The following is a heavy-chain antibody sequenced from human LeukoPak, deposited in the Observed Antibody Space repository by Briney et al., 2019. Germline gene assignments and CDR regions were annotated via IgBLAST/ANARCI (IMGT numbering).Heavy chain of an antibody. V-gene: IGHV3-23*01. D-gene: IGHD3-9*01. CDR3: ACPPGYLRYFDWLGENYYGMDV. J-gene: IGHJ6*02. CDR1: GFIFSDYA. Sequence: GGSLRLSCVASGFIFSDYAMGWVRQAPGKRLEWVSGISDGGVRTYYADSVKGRFTISRDNSKNTLYLQMNSLRAEDTAVYYCACPPGYLRYFDWLGENYYGMDVWGQGTTVTVSS. CDR2: ISDGGVRT.